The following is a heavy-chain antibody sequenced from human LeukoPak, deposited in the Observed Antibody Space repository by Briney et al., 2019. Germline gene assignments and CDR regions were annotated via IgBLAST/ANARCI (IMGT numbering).Heavy chain of an antibody. CDR2: IYSGGST. J-gene: IGHJ6*03. D-gene: IGHD4-11*01. CDR1: GFTVSSNY. V-gene: IGHV3-53*01. Sequence: GGSLRLSCAASGFTVSSNYMSWVRQAPGKRLEWVSVIYSGGSTYYADSVKGRFTISGDNSKNTLYLQMNSLRAEDTAVYYCARDHPRGYSNYVGYYYYYMDVWGKGTTVTVSS. CDR3: ARDHPRGYSNYVGYYYYYMDV.